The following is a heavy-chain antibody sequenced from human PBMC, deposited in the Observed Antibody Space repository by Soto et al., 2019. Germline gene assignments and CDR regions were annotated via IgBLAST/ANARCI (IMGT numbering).Heavy chain of an antibody. CDR2: ISAYNGNT. D-gene: IGHD5-18*01. CDR3: ARGRRSGYSYGYYDY. J-gene: IGHJ4*02. V-gene: IGHV1-18*01. Sequence: ASVKVSCKASGYTFTSYGISWVRQAPGQGLEWMGWISAYNGNTNYAQKLQGRVTMTTDTSTSTAYMELRSLRSDDTAVYYCARGRRSGYSYGYYDYWGQGTQVTVSS. CDR1: GYTFTSYG.